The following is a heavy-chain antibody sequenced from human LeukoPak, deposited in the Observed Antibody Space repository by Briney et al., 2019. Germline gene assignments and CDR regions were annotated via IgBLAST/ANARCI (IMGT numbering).Heavy chain of an antibody. V-gene: IGHV4-31*11. J-gene: IGHJ4*02. CDR2: IYYSGST. CDR3: ARGDYVWGSYRYTRYYFDY. D-gene: IGHD3-16*02. CDR1: GGSISSGGYY. Sequence: SGTLSLTCAVSGGSISSGGYYWSWIRQHPGKGLEWIGYIYYSGSTYYNPSLKSRVTISVDTSKNQFSLKLSSVTAADTAVYYCARGDYVWGSYRYTRYYFDYWGQGTLVTVSS.